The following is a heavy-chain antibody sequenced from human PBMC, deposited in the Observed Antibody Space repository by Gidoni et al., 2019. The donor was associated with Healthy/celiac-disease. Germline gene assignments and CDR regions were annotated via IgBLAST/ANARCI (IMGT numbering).Heavy chain of an antibody. D-gene: IGHD3-9*01. V-gene: IGHV4-39*01. Sequence: QLQLQESGPGLVKPSETLSLTCTVSGGSISSSSYYWGWIRQPPGKGLEWIGSIYYSGSTYYNPSLKSRVTISVDTSKNQFSLKLSSVTAADTAVYYCATTFEYYDILTGYYNPVGYFDYWGQGTLVTVSS. J-gene: IGHJ4*02. CDR2: IYYSGST. CDR3: ATTFEYYDILTGYYNPVGYFDY. CDR1: GGSISSSSYY.